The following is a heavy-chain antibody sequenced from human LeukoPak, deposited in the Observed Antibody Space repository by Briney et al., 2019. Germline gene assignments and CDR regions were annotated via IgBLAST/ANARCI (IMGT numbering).Heavy chain of an antibody. V-gene: IGHV4-61*01. D-gene: IGHD1-7*01. Sequence: SQTLSLTCTVSGASISSGHYYWSWLRQPPGTGLEWLGYIYYSRSTNYNPAFKSRVTISVDTSKNQFSLKLSCVTAAVTAVYYCARGNYAVDYWGQGTLVTVSS. J-gene: IGHJ4*02. CDR1: GASISSGHYY. CDR3: ARGNYAVDY. CDR2: IYYSRST.